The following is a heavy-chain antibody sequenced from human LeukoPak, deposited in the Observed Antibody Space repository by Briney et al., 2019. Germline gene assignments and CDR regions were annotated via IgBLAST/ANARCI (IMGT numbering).Heavy chain of an antibody. CDR3: AKAVWYSGSWYLDC. CDR2: ISASGGRT. D-gene: IGHD6-13*01. Sequence: GGSLRLSCAASGFTFSSYAVSWVRQAPGKGLEWVSGISASGGRTYYADSVEGRFTISRHNSNHTLYLQMNSLRAEDTAVYYCAKAVWYSGSWYLDCWGQGTLVTVSS. V-gene: IGHV3-23*01. J-gene: IGHJ4*02. CDR1: GFTFSSYA.